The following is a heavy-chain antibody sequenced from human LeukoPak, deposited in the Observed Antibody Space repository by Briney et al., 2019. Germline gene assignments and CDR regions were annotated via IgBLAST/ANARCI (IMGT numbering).Heavy chain of an antibody. CDR2: ISTSGTT. D-gene: IGHD5-24*01. V-gene: IGHV4-4*07. Sequence: SETLSLTCTVSGGSMSGHYWTWIRQPAGKGLECIGRISTSGTTKYNPSLESRVTMSVDTSKNQFSLKLNSVTAADTAVYYCARARRDGYNYRYYFDYWGQGTLVTVSS. CDR1: GGSMSGHY. CDR3: ARARRDGYNYRYYFDY. J-gene: IGHJ4*02.